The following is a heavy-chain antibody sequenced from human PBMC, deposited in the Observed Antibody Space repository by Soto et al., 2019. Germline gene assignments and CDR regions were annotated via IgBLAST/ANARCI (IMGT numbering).Heavy chain of an antibody. CDR2: IIPIFGTA. D-gene: IGHD6-13*01. V-gene: IGHV1-69*06. CDR1: GFTFSSYA. CDR3: ARGGPGIAAAGTDF. J-gene: IGHJ4*02. Sequence: VQLVESGGGLVKPGGSLRLSCAASGFTFSSYAISWVRQAPGQGLEWMGGIIPIFGTANYAQKFQGRVTITADKSTSTAYMELSSLISEDTVVYYCARGGPGIAAAGTDFWGQGTLVTVSS.